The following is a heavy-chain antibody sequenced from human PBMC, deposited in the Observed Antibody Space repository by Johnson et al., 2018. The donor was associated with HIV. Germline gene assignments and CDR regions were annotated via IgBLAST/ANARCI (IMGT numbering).Heavy chain of an antibody. CDR2: IYSGGST. CDR1: GFTVSSYF. CDR3: ARATTYYYDTRKDAVDI. J-gene: IGHJ3*02. Sequence: VQLVESGGGVVRPGGSLRVSCAASGFTVSSYFMNWVRQAPGKGLEWVSVIYSGGSTYSADSVRGRFTISRDHSKNTLYLQMNNLRADDTAVDYCARATTYYYDTRKDAVDIWGQGTMVTVSS. V-gene: IGHV3-66*01. D-gene: IGHD3-22*01.